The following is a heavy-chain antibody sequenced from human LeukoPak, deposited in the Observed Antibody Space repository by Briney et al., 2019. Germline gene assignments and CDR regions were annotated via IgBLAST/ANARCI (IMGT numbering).Heavy chain of an antibody. Sequence: GGSLRLSCAASGFTFSSYGMNWVRQAPGKGLEWVGVVWYDGSNKYYGDSVKGRFTISRDNSKNMLYLEMNSLRAEDTAVYYCARDYGGNSYYFDYWGQRTLVTVSS. CDR3: ARDYGGNSYYFDY. CDR2: VWYDGSNK. J-gene: IGHJ4*02. D-gene: IGHD4-23*01. V-gene: IGHV3-33*01. CDR1: GFTFSSYG.